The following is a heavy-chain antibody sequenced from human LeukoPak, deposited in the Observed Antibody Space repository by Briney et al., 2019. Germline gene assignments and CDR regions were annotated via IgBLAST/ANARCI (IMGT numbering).Heavy chain of an antibody. CDR1: GYSFTGYY. J-gene: IGHJ4*02. CDR3: ATEYSYAHYFDN. CDR2: INPNSAGT. Sequence: DSVKVSCKASGYSFTGYYIHWVRQAPGQGLEWMGRINPNSAGTNYAQKFQGRVTMTRDTSINTAYMELSRLRSDDTAVYYCATEYSYAHYFDNWGQGTLVIVSS. D-gene: IGHD5-18*01. V-gene: IGHV1-2*06.